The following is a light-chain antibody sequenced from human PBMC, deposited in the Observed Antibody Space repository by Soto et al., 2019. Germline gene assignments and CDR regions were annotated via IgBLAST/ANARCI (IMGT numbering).Light chain of an antibody. V-gene: IGLV2-23*01. CDR2: EGV. CDR3: CSYVGATTYV. J-gene: IGLJ1*01. CDR1: SSNLGGYNI. Sequence: QSVLTQPASVTGSHGQSITISCSGTSSNLGGYNIVSWYQQHPGKAPKVIIYEGVKRPSGVSDRFSGSTSGVTASLTISGRQAEEEAEYYCCSYVGATTYVFGSGTKVTVL.